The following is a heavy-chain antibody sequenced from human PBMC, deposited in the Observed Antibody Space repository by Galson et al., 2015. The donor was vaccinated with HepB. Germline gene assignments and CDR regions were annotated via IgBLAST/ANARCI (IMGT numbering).Heavy chain of an antibody. J-gene: IGHJ6*02. CDR2: IYSGGST. V-gene: IGHV3-53*01. CDR1: GFTVSSNY. D-gene: IGHD6-13*01. CDR3: ARDPSSRVSHYGMDV. Sequence: SLRLSCAASGFTVSSNYMSWVRQAPGKGLEWVSVIYSGGSTHYADSVKGRFTISRDNAKNSLYLQMNSLRAEDTAVYYCARDPSSRVSHYGMDVWGQGTTVTVSS.